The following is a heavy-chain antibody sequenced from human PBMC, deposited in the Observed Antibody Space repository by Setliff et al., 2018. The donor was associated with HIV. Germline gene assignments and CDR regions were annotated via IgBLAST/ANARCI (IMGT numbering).Heavy chain of an antibody. CDR1: GGYMSGNFY. V-gene: IGHV4-61*09. CDR3: ARVYNFWSGFLDY. CDR2: ISSSGRA. D-gene: IGHD3-3*01. J-gene: IGHJ4*02. Sequence: KASETLSLTCTVSGGYMSGNFYWSWVRQPAGKGLEWIGHISSSGRANYNPSLKSRVSISLDTSKNQFSLELSSVTAADTAVYYCARVYNFWSGFLDYWGQGTLVTVSS.